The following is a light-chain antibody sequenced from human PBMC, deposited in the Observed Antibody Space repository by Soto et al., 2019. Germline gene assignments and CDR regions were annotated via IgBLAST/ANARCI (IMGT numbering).Light chain of an antibody. J-gene: IGLJ1*01. CDR3: QVWDKNTDDYV. V-gene: IGLV3-21*02. CDR2: DDS. CDR1: NIGSTS. Sequence: SYELTQPPSVSVAPGQTARITCGGNNIGSTSVHWYQQKSGQAPVLVVYDDSDRPSGIPERFSGSNSGNTATLTISRVEAGDEADYYCQVWDKNTDDYVFGTGTQLTVL.